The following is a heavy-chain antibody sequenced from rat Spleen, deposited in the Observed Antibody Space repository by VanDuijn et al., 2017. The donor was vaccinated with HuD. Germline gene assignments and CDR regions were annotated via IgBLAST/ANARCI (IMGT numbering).Heavy chain of an antibody. CDR2: ITTGGGGT. CDR3: TTPNTGDRYFDF. D-gene: IGHD4-2*01. J-gene: IGHJ1*01. Sequence: EVQLVESDGGLVQPGRSLKLSCAASGFTFSNYYMAWVRQTPTKGLEWVAYITTGGGGTYYRDSVKGRFTISRDNARNTLYLQMDSLRSEDTATYYCTTPNTGDRYFDFWGPGTMVTVSS. CDR1: GFTFSNYY. V-gene: IGHV5-27*01.